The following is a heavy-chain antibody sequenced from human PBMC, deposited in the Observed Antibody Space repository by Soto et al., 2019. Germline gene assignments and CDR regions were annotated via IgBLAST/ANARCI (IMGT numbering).Heavy chain of an antibody. CDR3: AKAHYGDYQSPFDY. J-gene: IGHJ4*02. Sequence: GGSLRLSCAASGFTFDDYAMHWVRQAPGKGLEWVSGISWNSGSIGYADSVKGRFTISRDNAKNSLYLQMNSLRAEDTALYYCAKAHYGDYQSPFDYWGQGTLVTVSS. V-gene: IGHV3-9*01. D-gene: IGHD4-17*01. CDR2: ISWNSGSI. CDR1: GFTFDDYA.